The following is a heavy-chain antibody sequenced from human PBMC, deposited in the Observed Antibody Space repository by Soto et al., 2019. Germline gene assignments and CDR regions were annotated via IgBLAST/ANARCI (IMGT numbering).Heavy chain of an antibody. Sequence: GGSLRLSCAASGFTFSGSAMHWVRQASGKGLEWVGRIRSKANSYATAYAASVKGRFTISRDDSKNTAYLQMNSLKTEDTAVYYCTRHDVVVVATSWVTKDYWGQGTLVTVSS. D-gene: IGHD2-15*01. CDR2: IRSKANSYAT. V-gene: IGHV3-73*01. CDR1: GFTFSGSA. J-gene: IGHJ4*02. CDR3: TRHDVVVVATSWVTKDY.